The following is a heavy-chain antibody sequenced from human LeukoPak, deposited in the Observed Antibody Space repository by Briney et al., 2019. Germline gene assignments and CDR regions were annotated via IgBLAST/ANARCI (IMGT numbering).Heavy chain of an antibody. CDR1: GFTVSSNY. CDR2: IYSGGST. J-gene: IGHJ4*02. CDR3: ARDGAVLTGYYDY. V-gene: IGHV3-66*01. Sequence: GGSLRLSCAASGFTVSSNYLSWVRQAPGKGLEWVSTIYSGGSTYYADSVTGRFTISRDNSKNTLYLQMNSLRAEDTAVYYCARDGAVLTGYYDYWGQGTQVTVSS. D-gene: IGHD3-9*01.